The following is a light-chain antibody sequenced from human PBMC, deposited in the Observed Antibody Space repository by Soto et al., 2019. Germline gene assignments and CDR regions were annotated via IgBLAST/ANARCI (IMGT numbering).Light chain of an antibody. J-gene: IGLJ3*02. CDR1: SSDVGGYNY. Sequence: QSVLTQPPSASGSPGQSVTISCTGTSSDVGGYNYVSWYQQHPGKAPKLMIYEVSKRPSGVPDRFSGSKSGNTASLTVSGLQPEDEADYYCSSYTSSSTWVFGGGTKLTVL. CDR2: EVS. CDR3: SSYTSSSTWV. V-gene: IGLV2-8*01.